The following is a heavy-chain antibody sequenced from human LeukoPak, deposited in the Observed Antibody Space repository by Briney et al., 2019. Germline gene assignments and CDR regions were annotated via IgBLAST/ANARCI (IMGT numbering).Heavy chain of an antibody. CDR2: IRTQIEGETT. D-gene: IGHD1-26*01. CDR1: GFNFKYVW. CDR3: TTERNWELLRPYGLNI. V-gene: IGHV3-15*01. J-gene: IGHJ6*02. Sequence: GSLRLSCAASGFNFKYVWMDWVRQAPGKGLEWVGRIRTQIEGETTNYAAPVKGRFTISRDDSKTTLYLHMNSLKTEDSAVYYCTTERNWELLRPYGLNIWGQGTTVTVSS.